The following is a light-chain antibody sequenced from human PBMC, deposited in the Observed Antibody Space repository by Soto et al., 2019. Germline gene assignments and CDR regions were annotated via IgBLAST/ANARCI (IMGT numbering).Light chain of an antibody. Sequence: NFMLTQPHSVSESPGKTLSISCTRSSGSIANNYVQWYQQRPGSAPTTVIYENNQRLSGVPDRFSGSTDGSSNSASLTISGLQTEDEADYYCQSYHSDFVVFGGGTTVTVL. CDR1: SGSIANNY. J-gene: IGLJ2*01. CDR3: QSYHSDFVV. V-gene: IGLV6-57*04. CDR2: ENN.